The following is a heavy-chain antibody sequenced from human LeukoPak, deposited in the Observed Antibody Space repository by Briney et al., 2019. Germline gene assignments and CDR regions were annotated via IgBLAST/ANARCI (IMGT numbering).Heavy chain of an antibody. V-gene: IGHV3-23*01. CDR3: RAYTYATDF. CDR1: GFSFSSYV. CDR2: ITTNSVGT. Sequence: GGSLRLSCAASGFSFSSYVMSWVRQAPGKGLEWVSTITTNSVGTYYADSVKGRFTISRDNSKNTLYLQMNSLRAEDTATYYCRAYTYATDFWGKGTLVAVSS. D-gene: IGHD2-8*01. J-gene: IGHJ4*02.